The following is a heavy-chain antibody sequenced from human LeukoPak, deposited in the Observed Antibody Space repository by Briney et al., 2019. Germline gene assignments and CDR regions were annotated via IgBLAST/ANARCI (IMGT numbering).Heavy chain of an antibody. CDR1: GFTFDDYA. CDR2: ISGDGGST. J-gene: IGHJ5*02. CDR3: AKDPTYDFWSGYLRGKNWFDP. D-gene: IGHD3-3*01. Sequence: GGSLRLSCAASGFTFDDYAMHWVRQAPGKGLEWVSLISGDGGSTYYAVSVKGRFTISRDNSKNSLYLQMNSLRTEDTALYYCAKDPTYDFWSGYLRGKNWFDPWGQGTLVTVSS. V-gene: IGHV3-43*02.